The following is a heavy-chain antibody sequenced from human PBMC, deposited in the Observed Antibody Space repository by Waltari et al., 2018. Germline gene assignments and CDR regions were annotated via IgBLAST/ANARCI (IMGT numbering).Heavy chain of an antibody. Sequence: QVQLVQSGAEVKKPGSSVKVSCKASGGTFSSYAISWVRQAPGQGLEWMGGIIPIFGTANYAQKFQGRVTITADESASTAYMELSSLRSEDTAVYYCARDPIAADSYYYYYMDVWGKGTTVTVSS. CDR3: ARDPIAADSYYYYYMDV. D-gene: IGHD6-13*01. J-gene: IGHJ6*03. CDR1: GGTFSSYA. CDR2: IIPIFGTA. V-gene: IGHV1-69*01.